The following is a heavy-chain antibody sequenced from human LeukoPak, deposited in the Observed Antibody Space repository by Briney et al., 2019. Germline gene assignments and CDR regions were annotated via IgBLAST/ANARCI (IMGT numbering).Heavy chain of an antibody. D-gene: IGHD5-12*01. CDR1: GFTFGTYW. CDR3: AKVGAYSGYDWLDY. J-gene: IGHJ4*02. V-gene: IGHV3-23*01. Sequence: PGGSLRLSCGASGFTFGTYWMHWVRQAPGKGLVWVSAISGSGGSTYYADSVKGRFTISRDNSKNTLYLQMNSLRAEDTAVYYCAKVGAYSGYDWLDYWGQGTLVTVSS. CDR2: ISGSGGST.